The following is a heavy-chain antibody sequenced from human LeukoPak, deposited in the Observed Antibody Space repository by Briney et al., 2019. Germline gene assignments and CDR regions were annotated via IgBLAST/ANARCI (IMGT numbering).Heavy chain of an antibody. V-gene: IGHV3-11*06. Sequence: GGSQRLSCAASGFTFSDYYMSWIRQAPGKGLEWVSYISRNSYTNYADSVKGRFTISRDNAKNSLYLQMASLRAEDTAVYYCARMGIAAVGAYYFDYWGQGTLVAVSS. CDR3: ARMGIAAVGAYYFDY. J-gene: IGHJ4*02. D-gene: IGHD6-13*01. CDR2: ISRNSYT. CDR1: GFTFSDYY.